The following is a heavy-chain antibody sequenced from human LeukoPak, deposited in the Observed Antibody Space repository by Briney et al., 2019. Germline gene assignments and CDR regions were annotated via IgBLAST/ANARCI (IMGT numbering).Heavy chain of an antibody. V-gene: IGHV1-69*05. CDR2: IIPIFGTA. CDR1: GGTFSSYA. CDR3: ARPESDSSSWYVF. J-gene: IGHJ4*02. Sequence: SVKVSCKASGGTFSSYAISWVRQAPGQGLEWMGGIIPIFGTANYAQKFQVRVTITTDESTSTAYMELSSRRSEGTAVYYCARPESDSSSWYVFWGQGTLVTVSS. D-gene: IGHD6-13*01.